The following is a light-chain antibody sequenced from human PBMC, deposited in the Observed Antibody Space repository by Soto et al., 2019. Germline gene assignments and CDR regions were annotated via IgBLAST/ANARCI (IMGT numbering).Light chain of an antibody. CDR3: ASWDVSLNAGV. CDR1: SSNIGSNA. CDR2: TFA. Sequence: QSVLTQPPSASGTPGQRVTISCSGSSSNIGSNAVNWYQQLPGTAPKLLIYTFAQRPSGVPDRFSGSKSGTSASLAISGLQSEDEADYYCASWDVSLNAGVFCGGTKLTVL. V-gene: IGLV1-44*01. J-gene: IGLJ3*02.